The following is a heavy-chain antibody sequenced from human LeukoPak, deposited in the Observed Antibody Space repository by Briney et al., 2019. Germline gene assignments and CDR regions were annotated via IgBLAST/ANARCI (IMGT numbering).Heavy chain of an antibody. D-gene: IGHD3-22*01. CDR1: GFTFSSYD. Sequence: GGSLRLSCAASGFTFSSYDMSWVRQAPGKGLEWVSTIGGSGGSTYYADSVKGRFTISRDNSKNTLYLQMNSLRAEDTAVYYCARADSSGYHPYFDYWGQGTLVTVSS. CDR2: IGGSGGST. V-gene: IGHV3-23*01. J-gene: IGHJ4*02. CDR3: ARADSSGYHPYFDY.